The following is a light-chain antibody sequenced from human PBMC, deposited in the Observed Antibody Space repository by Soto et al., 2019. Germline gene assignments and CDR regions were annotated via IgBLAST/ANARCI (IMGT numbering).Light chain of an antibody. CDR3: SSYPSSHTRV. V-gene: IGLV2-14*01. CDR2: EVT. Sequence: QSALTQPASVSASPGQSITISCTGTSSDVGGHNYVSWYQQHPGKAPKLMIYEVTNRPSGVSNRFSGSKSGNTASLTISGLQAEDEADYYCSSYPSSHTRVFGTGTKLTVL. CDR1: SSDVGGHNY. J-gene: IGLJ1*01.